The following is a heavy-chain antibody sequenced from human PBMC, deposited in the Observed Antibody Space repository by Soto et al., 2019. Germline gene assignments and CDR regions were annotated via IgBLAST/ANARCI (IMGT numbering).Heavy chain of an antibody. CDR2: ISGSGGNT. D-gene: IGHD2-8*01. CDR1: GFTFSTYA. Sequence: PGGSLRLSCAASGFTFSTYAMSWVRQAPGKGLEWVSAISGSGGNTYYADSLKGRFTISRDNSKNTVHLRINSLRPDDTAVYYCAKDRWSPLKGYFDLWGRGTLVTVS. V-gene: IGHV3-23*01. J-gene: IGHJ2*01. CDR3: AKDRWSPLKGYFDL.